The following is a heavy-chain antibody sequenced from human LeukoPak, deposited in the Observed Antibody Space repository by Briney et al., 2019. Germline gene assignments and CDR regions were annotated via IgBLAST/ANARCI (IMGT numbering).Heavy chain of an antibody. J-gene: IGHJ4*02. CDR3: ARASARLYYYDSSGYWGYFDY. CDR2: IWYDGSNK. D-gene: IGHD3-22*01. V-gene: IGHV3-33*01. CDR1: GFTFSSYG. Sequence: GGSLRLSWAASGFTFSSYGMHWVRQAPDKGLEWVAVIWYDGSNKYYADSVKGRFTISRDNSKNTLYLQMNSLRAEDTAVYYCARASARLYYYDSSGYWGYFDYWGQGTLVTVSS.